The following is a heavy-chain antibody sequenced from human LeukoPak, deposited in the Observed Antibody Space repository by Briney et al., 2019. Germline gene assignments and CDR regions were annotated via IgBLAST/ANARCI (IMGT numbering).Heavy chain of an antibody. V-gene: IGHV3-23*01. J-gene: IGHJ4*02. CDR2: ISGSGGST. CDR3: AKDIGRGGSWCSYYYDSRGY. D-gene: IGHD3-22*01. CDR1: GFTFSSYA. Sequence: PGGSLRLSCAASGFTFSSYAMSWVRQAPGKGLEWVSAISGSGGSTYYADSVKGRFTISRDNSKNTLYLQMNSLRAEDTAVYYCAKDIGRGGSWCSYYYDSRGYGGQGTLVTVSS.